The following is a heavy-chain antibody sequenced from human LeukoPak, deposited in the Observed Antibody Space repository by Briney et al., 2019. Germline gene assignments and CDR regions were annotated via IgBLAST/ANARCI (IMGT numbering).Heavy chain of an antibody. Sequence: PGGSLRLSCAASGFTFDDYGMSWVRQAPGKGLEWVSGINWNGGSTGYADSVKGRFTISRDNAKNSLYLQMNSLRADDTAVYYCARDLSIAVAGADYWGQGTLVTVSS. CDR1: GFTFDDYG. V-gene: IGHV3-20*04. J-gene: IGHJ4*02. D-gene: IGHD6-19*01. CDR2: INWNGGST. CDR3: ARDLSIAVAGADY.